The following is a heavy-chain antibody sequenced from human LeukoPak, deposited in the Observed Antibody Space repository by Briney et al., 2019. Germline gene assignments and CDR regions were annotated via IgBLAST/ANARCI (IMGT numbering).Heavy chain of an antibody. J-gene: IGHJ4*02. D-gene: IGHD6-19*01. CDR1: GFTFSNYW. V-gene: IGHV3-30*18. CDR3: AKGQSSGWYVDY. CDR2: ISYDGSNK. Sequence: GGSLRLSCAASGFTFSNYWMHWVRQAPGKGLEWVAVISYDGSNKYYADSVKGRFTISRDNSKNTLYLQMNSLRAEDTAVYYCAKGQSSGWYVDYWGQGTLVTVSS.